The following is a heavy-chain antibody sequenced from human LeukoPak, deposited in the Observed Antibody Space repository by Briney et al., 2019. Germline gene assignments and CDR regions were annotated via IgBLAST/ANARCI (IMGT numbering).Heavy chain of an antibody. CDR2: IYYSGST. D-gene: IGHD2-15*01. CDR3: ARDRLVVVAAIYYMDV. V-gene: IGHV4-39*07. J-gene: IGHJ6*03. CDR1: GGSISSSSYY. Sequence: PSETLSLTCTVSGGSISSSSYYWGWIRQPPGKGLEWIGSIYYSGSTYYNPSLKSRVTISVDTSKNQFSLKLSSVTAADTAVYYCARDRLVVVAAIYYMDVWGKGTTVTVSS.